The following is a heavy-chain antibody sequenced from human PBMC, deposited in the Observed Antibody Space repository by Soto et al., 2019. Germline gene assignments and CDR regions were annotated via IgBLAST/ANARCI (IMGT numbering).Heavy chain of an antibody. CDR1: GLTFSNYA. CDR3: AKNQERELPRVIDF. CDR2: MSGSSSTT. D-gene: IGHD1-7*01. J-gene: IGHJ4*02. V-gene: IGHV3-23*01. Sequence: GGSLRLSCATSGLTFSNYAMSWVRQAPGGGLEWVSSMSGSSSTTYYADSVRGRFTISRDRSKNTLYLQMSSLRAEDTALYYCAKNQERELPRVIDFWRQGTLVTVSS.